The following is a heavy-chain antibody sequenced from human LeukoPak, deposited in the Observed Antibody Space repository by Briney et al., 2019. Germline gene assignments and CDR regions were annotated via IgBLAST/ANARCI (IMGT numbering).Heavy chain of an antibody. J-gene: IGHJ3*02. CDR2: IYSGGST. CDR3: ARDRTFLEWFPDAFDI. V-gene: IGHV3-66*01. Sequence: GGSLRLSCAASGFTVSSNYVSWVRQAPGKGLEWVSVIYSGGSTYYADSVKGRFTISRDNSKNTLYLQMNSLRAEDTAVYYCARDRTFLEWFPDAFDIWGQGTMVTVSS. D-gene: IGHD3-3*02. CDR1: GFTVSSNY.